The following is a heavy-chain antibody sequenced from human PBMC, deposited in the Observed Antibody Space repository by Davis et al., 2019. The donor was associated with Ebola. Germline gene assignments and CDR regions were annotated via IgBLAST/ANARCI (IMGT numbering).Heavy chain of an antibody. J-gene: IGHJ4*02. V-gene: IGHV4-34*01. CDR1: GGSFSGYY. Sequence: PSEALSLTCAVYGGSFSGYYWSWIRQPPGKGLEWIGEINHSGSTNYNPSLKSRVTISVDTSKNQFSLKLSSVTAADTAVYYCARGAWFRESLDYWGQGTLVTVSS. D-gene: IGHD3-10*01. CDR3: ARGAWFRESLDY. CDR2: INHSGST.